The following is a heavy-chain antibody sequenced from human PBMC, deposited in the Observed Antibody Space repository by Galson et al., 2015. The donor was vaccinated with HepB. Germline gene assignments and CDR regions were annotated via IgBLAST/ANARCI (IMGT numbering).Heavy chain of an antibody. J-gene: IGHJ4*02. Sequence: SVKVSCKASGYTFTSYGISWVRQAPGQGLEWMGWISAYNGNTNYAQKLQGRVTMTTDTSTSTAYMELRSLRSDDTAVYYCARMAGAYYYGSSDYWGQGTLVTVSS. CDR1: GYTFTSYG. D-gene: IGHD3-22*01. CDR3: ARMAGAYYYGSSDY. CDR2: ISAYNGNT. V-gene: IGHV1-18*04.